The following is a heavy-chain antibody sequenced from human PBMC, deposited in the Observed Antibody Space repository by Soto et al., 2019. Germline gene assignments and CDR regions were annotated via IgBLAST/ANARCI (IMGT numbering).Heavy chain of an antibody. CDR3: AKDRGIIVKAGDAFDV. CDR1: GFTLSMAA. D-gene: IGHD3-16*02. CDR2: ISDSGART. Sequence: GGSLRLSCASSGFTLSMAAVNWVRQAPGKGLEWVSYISDSGARTYYADSVKGRFTISRDRSKNTVSLQMDSLRAEDTAVYYCAKDRGIIVKAGDAFDVWGQGTKVTVSS. J-gene: IGHJ3*01. V-gene: IGHV3-23*01.